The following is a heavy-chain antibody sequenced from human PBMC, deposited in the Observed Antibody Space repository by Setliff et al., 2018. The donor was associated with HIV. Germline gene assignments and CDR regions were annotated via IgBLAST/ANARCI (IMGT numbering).Heavy chain of an antibody. CDR2: INHSGST. J-gene: IGHJ4*02. Sequence: PSETLSLTCDVSGFSITDGFYWAWIRQSPGKGLERIGSINHSGSTYCTPSLKSRVTMSVDTSKNHFSLKLSSVTAADTAMYFCARQPPLSVLQVWFDDYWGQGTLVTVSS. D-gene: IGHD3-10*01. CDR3: ARQPPLSVLQVWFDDY. V-gene: IGHV4-38-2*01. CDR1: GFSITDGFY.